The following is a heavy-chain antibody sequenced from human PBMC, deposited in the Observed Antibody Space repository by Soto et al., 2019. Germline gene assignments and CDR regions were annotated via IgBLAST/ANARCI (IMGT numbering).Heavy chain of an antibody. CDR3: AGGAAADYFDY. D-gene: IGHD6-13*01. CDR2: IYSTGST. CDR1: SGSFSTYY. J-gene: IGHJ4*02. Sequence: SETLSLTCTVSSGSFSTYYWSWIRQPAGKGLEWIGRIYSTGSTLYNTSLKSRITMSVDTSKNQFSLKLSSVTAADTAVYYCAGGAAADYFDYWGQGTLVTVSS. V-gene: IGHV4-4*07.